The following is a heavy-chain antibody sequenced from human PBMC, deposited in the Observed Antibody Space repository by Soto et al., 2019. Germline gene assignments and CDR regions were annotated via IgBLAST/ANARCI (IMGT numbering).Heavy chain of an antibody. CDR3: ARPRDRYSSGWYLF. D-gene: IGHD6-19*01. Sequence: GESLKISCEASGYSFTSYWIGWVRQMPGKGLEWMGIIYPGDSDTRYSPSFQGQVTISADKSISTAYLQWSSLKASDTAMYYCARPRDRYSSGWYLFWGQGTLVTVSS. CDR2: IYPGDSDT. V-gene: IGHV5-51*01. J-gene: IGHJ4*02. CDR1: GYSFTSYW.